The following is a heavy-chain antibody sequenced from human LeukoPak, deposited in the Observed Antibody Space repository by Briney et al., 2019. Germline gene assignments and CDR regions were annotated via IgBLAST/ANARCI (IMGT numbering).Heavy chain of an antibody. D-gene: IGHD2-21*02. CDR2: ISSSSSYT. Sequence: SGGSLRLSCAASGFTFSDYYMSWIRQAPGRGLEWLSYISSSSSYTNYADSVKGRFTISRDNAKNSLYLQMNSLRAEDTAVYYCARGGDLAYCGGDCLGAFDIWGQGTMVTVSS. J-gene: IGHJ3*02. CDR1: GFTFSDYY. V-gene: IGHV3-11*06. CDR3: ARGGDLAYCGGDCLGAFDI.